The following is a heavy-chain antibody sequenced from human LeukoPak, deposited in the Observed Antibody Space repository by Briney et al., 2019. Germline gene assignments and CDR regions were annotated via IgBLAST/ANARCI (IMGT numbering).Heavy chain of an antibody. CDR3: AQDIAWGAFEH. V-gene: IGHV3-23*01. CDR2: ISPSGGGT. CDR1: GFTFSGQW. Sequence: PGGSLRLSCAASGFTFSGQWMSWVRQAPGKGLEWVSGISPSGGGTYYADSVKGRFTISRDDSKNTLSLQMNSLRVEDTALYYCAQDIAWGAFEHWGQGTLVTVSS. D-gene: IGHD7-27*01. J-gene: IGHJ4*02.